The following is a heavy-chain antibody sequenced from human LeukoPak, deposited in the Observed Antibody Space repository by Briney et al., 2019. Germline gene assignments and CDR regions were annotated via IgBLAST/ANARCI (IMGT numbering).Heavy chain of an antibody. Sequence: ASVKVSCKASGGTFSSYAISWVRQAPGQGLEWMGGIIPIFGTANYAQKSQGRVTITADESTSTAYMELSSLRSEDTAVYYCARETIFGVVQTNYYYYGMDVWGQGTTVTVSS. CDR3: ARETIFGVVQTNYYYYGMDV. D-gene: IGHD3-3*01. V-gene: IGHV1-69*13. CDR1: GGTFSSYA. J-gene: IGHJ6*02. CDR2: IIPIFGTA.